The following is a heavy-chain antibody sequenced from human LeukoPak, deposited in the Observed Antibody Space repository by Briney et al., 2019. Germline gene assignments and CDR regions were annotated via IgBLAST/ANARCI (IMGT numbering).Heavy chain of an antibody. CDR1: GFTFDDYA. J-gene: IGHJ6*03. Sequence: GRSLRLSCAASGFTFDDYAMHWVRQAPGKGLEWVSGISWNSGSIGYADSVRGRFTISRDNAKNSVYLQMNSLRDEDTAVYFCARLLATWDYYYMDVWGKGTTVTVSS. V-gene: IGHV3-9*01. CDR3: ARLLATWDYYYMDV. CDR2: ISWNSGSI. D-gene: IGHD2/OR15-2a*01.